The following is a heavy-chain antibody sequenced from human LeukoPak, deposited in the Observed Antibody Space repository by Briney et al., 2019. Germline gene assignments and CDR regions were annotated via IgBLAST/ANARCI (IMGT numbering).Heavy chain of an antibody. CDR1: YGALSGYY. D-gene: IGHD6-6*01. J-gene: IGHJ4*02. V-gene: IGHV4-59*01. CDR3: ARSYSSSSFDY. Sequence: SETLSLTCGVEYGALSGYYWTWIRQPPGKGLEWIGYIYYSGSTNYNPSLKSRVTISVDTSKNQFSLKLSSVTAADTAVYYCARSYSSSSFDYWGQGTLVTVSS. CDR2: IYYSGST.